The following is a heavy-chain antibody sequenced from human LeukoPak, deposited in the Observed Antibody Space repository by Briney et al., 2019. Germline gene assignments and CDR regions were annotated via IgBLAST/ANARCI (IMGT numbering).Heavy chain of an antibody. CDR3: ARVTQYYYDSGGYSSWFDP. CDR2: IYYSGST. CDR1: GGSISSYY. V-gene: IGHV4-59*01. D-gene: IGHD3-22*01. Sequence: LETLSLTCTVSGGSISSYYWSWIRQPPGKGLEWIGYIYYSGSTNYNPSLKSRVTISVDTSKNQFSLKLSSVTAADTAVYYCARVTQYYYDSGGYSSWFDPWGQGTLVTVSS. J-gene: IGHJ5*02.